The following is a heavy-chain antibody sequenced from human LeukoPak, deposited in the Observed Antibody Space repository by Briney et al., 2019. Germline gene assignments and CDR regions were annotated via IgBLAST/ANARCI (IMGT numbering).Heavy chain of an antibody. CDR1: GFTVSRNY. J-gene: IGHJ3*02. CDR2: IYSGGRI. V-gene: IGHV3-66*01. CDR3: ARVKRLLPNDAFDM. D-gene: IGHD3-22*01. Sequence: GGSLRLPCAASGFTVSRNYMNGVRQAPGKGPEWLSIIYSGGRIYYAVSVKGRFTISRDNSKNTVHLQMNSLKADDTAVYYCARVKRLLPNDAFDMWGQGTMVTVSS.